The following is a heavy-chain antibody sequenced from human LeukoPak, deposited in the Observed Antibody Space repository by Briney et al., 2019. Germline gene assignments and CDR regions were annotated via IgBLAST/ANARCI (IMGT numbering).Heavy chain of an antibody. D-gene: IGHD3-22*01. CDR1: GGSISSGGYY. CDR3: ARVGYYDSSGYPLNWFDP. J-gene: IGHJ5*02. CDR2: IYHSGST. V-gene: IGHV4-30-2*01. Sequence: PSETLSLTCTVSGGSISSGGYYWSWIRQPPGKGLEWIGYIYHSGSTYYNPSLKSRVTISVDRSKNQFSLKLSSVTAADTAVYYCARVGYYDSSGYPLNWFDPWGQGTLVTVSS.